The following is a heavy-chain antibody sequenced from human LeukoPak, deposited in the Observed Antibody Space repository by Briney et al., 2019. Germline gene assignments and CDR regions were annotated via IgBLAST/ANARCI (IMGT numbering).Heavy chain of an antibody. CDR1: GFTFSSYA. J-gene: IGHJ4*02. CDR2: ISGRGGST. CDR3: AKAHYYDSSGYSDY. D-gene: IGHD3-22*01. V-gene: IGHV3-23*01. Sequence: GGSLRLSCAASGFTFSSYAMSWVRQAPGKGLEWVSAISGRGGSTYYADSVKGRFTISRDNSKNTLYLQMNSLRAEDTAVYYCAKAHYYDSSGYSDYWGQGTLVTVSS.